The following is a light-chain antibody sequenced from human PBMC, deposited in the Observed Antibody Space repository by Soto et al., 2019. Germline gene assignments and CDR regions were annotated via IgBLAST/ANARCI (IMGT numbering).Light chain of an antibody. CDR3: SSFAGGGNPVL. V-gene: IGLV2-8*01. CDR1: SIGVGGYNY. Sequence: QSALTQPPSASGSLGQSVTISCTGTSIGVGGYNYVSWHQQHPGKAPKVMIYEVTKRPPGVPDRFSGSKSGNTASLTVSGLQAEDEADYYCSSFAGGGNPVLLGGGTKVTVL. CDR2: EVT. J-gene: IGLJ2*01.